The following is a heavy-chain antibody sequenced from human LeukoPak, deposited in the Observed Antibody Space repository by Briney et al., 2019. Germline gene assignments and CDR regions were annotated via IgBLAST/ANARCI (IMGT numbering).Heavy chain of an antibody. Sequence: GGSLRLSCAASGFTFSSYSMNWVRQAPGKGLEWVSSISSSSSYIYYADSVKGRFTISRDNAKNSLYLQMNSLRAEDTAVHYCASSHGDYYDAFDIWGQGTMVTVSS. V-gene: IGHV3-21*01. CDR1: GFTFSSYS. D-gene: IGHD4-17*01. J-gene: IGHJ3*02. CDR2: ISSSSSYI. CDR3: ASSHGDYYDAFDI.